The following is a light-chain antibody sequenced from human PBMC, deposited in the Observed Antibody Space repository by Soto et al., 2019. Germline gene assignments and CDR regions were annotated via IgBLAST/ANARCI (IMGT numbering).Light chain of an antibody. CDR3: QQYNTYSPRNP. CDR2: DAS. Sequence: DIQMTQSPSTLSASVGYRVTITCRASQSITNRLAWYQQKPGKAPKVLIYDASFLETGVPSRFSGGGYGTDFILTISSLQPDDFATYYCQQYNTYSPRNPFGQGTKVDIK. J-gene: IGKJ1*01. V-gene: IGKV1-5*01. CDR1: QSITNR.